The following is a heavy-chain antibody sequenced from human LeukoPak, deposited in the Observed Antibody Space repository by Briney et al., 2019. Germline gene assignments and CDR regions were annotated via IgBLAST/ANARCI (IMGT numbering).Heavy chain of an antibody. V-gene: IGHV3-30*18. J-gene: IGHJ4*02. CDR3: AKAASGYDYYYDY. CDR2: ISYDGSYK. D-gene: IGHD5-12*01. Sequence: GGSLRLPCAASGFTFSSYAMTWVRQAPGKGLEWVAVISYDGSYKSYADSVKGRYTISRANSKNTLYLQMNSLRVEDTAVYYCAKAASGYDYYYDYWGQGTLVTVSS. CDR1: GFTFSSYA.